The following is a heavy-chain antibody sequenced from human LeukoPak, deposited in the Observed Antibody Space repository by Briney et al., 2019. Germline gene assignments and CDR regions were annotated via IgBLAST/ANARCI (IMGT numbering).Heavy chain of an antibody. CDR1: GGSITSSFY. Sequence: PSETLSLTCTVSGGSITSSFYWSWIRQSPGKGLEWIGYIYNSGGTKYNPSLKSRLTISVDTSKNQFSLNLSSVTAADTAVYYCARVAAAGTTLDYWGQGTLVTVSS. CDR3: ARVAAAGTTLDY. V-gene: IGHV4-59*01. CDR2: IYNSGGT. J-gene: IGHJ4*02. D-gene: IGHD6-13*01.